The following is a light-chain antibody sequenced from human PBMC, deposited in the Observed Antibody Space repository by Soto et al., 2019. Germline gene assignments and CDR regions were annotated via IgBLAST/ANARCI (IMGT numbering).Light chain of an antibody. V-gene: IGKV2-30*01. CDR3: MQGTHWPLT. J-gene: IGKJ4*01. CDR2: KVS. CDR1: QSLVYSDGNTY. Sequence: DVVMTQSPLSLPVTLGQPASISCRSSQSLVYSDGNTYLNWFQQRPGQSPRRLIYKVSNRASGVPDRFSGRGAGTDYTLKISRVEAEDVGVYYCMQGTHWPLTFGGGTKVEIK.